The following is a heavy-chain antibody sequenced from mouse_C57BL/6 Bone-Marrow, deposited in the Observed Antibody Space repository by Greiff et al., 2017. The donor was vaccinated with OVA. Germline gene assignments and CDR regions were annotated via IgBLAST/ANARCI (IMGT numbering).Heavy chain of an antibody. V-gene: IGHV1-81*01. Sequence: VQRVESGAELARPGASVKLSCKASGYTFTSYGISWVKQRTGQGLEWIGEIYPRSGNTYYNEKFKGKATLTADKSSSTAYMELRSLTSEDSAVYFCASRGYFDVWGTGTTVTVSS. CDR3: ASRGYFDV. J-gene: IGHJ1*03. CDR1: GYTFTSYG. CDR2: IYPRSGNT.